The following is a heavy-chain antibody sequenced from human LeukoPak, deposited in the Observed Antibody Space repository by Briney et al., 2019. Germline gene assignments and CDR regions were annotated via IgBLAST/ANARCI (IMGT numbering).Heavy chain of an antibody. Sequence: PGGSLRLSCADSGFTFSSHWMHWVRQAPGKGLVWVSRIKYDASSTSYADFVKGRFTISRDNAKNTLYLQMNSLRAEDTAVYYCARGATYAYYQDYWGQGTLVTVSS. D-gene: IGHD1-26*01. V-gene: IGHV3-74*01. CDR3: ARGATYAYYQDY. CDR1: GFTFSSHW. CDR2: IKYDASST. J-gene: IGHJ4*02.